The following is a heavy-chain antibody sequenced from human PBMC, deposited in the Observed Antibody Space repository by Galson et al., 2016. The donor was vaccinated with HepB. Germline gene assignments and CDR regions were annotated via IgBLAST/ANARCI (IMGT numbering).Heavy chain of an antibody. CDR3: ARDPREGAQYSGNEEPPFDY. V-gene: IGHV3-33*08. Sequence: SLRLSCAASGFSFSTYGMHWVRQAPGKGLEWVGVIWYEGSNKYYSDSVKGRFTISRDNSKNTLFLQMTSLRVEDSGVYYCARDPREGAQYSGNEEPPFDYWGQGTLVTVSS. J-gene: IGHJ4*02. D-gene: IGHD5-12*01. CDR1: GFSFSTYG. CDR2: IWYEGSNK.